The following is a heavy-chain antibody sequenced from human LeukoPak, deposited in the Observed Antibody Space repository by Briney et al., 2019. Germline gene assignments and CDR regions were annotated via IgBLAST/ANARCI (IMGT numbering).Heavy chain of an antibody. J-gene: IGHJ4*02. CDR3: ARGRLDSSGSD. D-gene: IGHD3-22*01. CDR1: GGTFSSYA. Sequence: ASVKVSCKASGGTFSSYAISWVRQATGQGLEWMGWMNPNSGNTGYAQKFQGRVTITRNTSISTAYMELSSLRSEDTAVYYCARGRLDSSGSDWGQGTLVTVSS. V-gene: IGHV1-8*03. CDR2: MNPNSGNT.